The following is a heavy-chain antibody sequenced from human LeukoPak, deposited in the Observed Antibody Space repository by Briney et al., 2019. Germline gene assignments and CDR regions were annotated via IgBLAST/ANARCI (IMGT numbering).Heavy chain of an antibody. V-gene: IGHV3-7*04. CDR2: INQDGSEK. J-gene: IGHJ4*02. CDR3: ARVYDNYFDY. Sequence: PGGSLRLSCAASGFTFRSYWMGWVRQAPGKGLEWVASINQDGSEKYYMDSVKGRFTISRDNAKNSLYLQMNSLRAEDTAVYYCARVYDNYFDYWGQGTLVTVSS. CDR1: GFTFRSYW. D-gene: IGHD3-16*01.